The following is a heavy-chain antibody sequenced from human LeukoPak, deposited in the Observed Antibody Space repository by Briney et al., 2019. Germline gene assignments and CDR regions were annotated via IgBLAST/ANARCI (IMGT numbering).Heavy chain of an antibody. J-gene: IGHJ2*01. CDR1: GGSISSYY. V-gene: IGHV4-59*01. D-gene: IGHD4-17*01. CDR3: ARDRYGDYDPYWYFDL. CDR2: VYYSGST. Sequence: SETLSLTCTVSGGSISSYYWSWIRQPPGKGLEWIGYVYYSGSTNYNPSLKSRVTISVDTSKNQFSLKLSSVTAADTAVYYCARDRYGDYDPYWYFDLWGRGTLVTVSS.